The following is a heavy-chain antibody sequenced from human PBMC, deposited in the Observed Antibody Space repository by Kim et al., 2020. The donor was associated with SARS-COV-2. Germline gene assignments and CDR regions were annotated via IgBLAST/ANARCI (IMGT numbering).Heavy chain of an antibody. CDR1: GFTLSDFA. CDR3: AKDRAGISSAGYLDY. Sequence: GGSLRLSCAASGFTLSDFATSWVRQAPGRGLEWVASTSTDGGTTYYAGSVKGGFTISRDNSKNTLYLQMNSLRADDTAVYYCAKDRAGISSAGYLDYWGQGTLVTVSS. D-gene: IGHD6-13*01. J-gene: IGHJ4*02. CDR2: TSTDGGTT. V-gene: IGHV3-23*01.